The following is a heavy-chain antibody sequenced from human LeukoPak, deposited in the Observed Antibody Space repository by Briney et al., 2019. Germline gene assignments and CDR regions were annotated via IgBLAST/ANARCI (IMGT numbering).Heavy chain of an antibody. D-gene: IGHD3-10*01. J-gene: IGHJ4*02. CDR3: ASYGSGTYYFDY. CDR1: GGSISSGDYY. Sequence: SETLSLTCTVSGGSISSGDYYWSWIRQPPWKGLEWFGYIYYSGSTYYNPSLKSRVTISVDTSKNQCSLKLSSVTAADTAVYYCASYGSGTYYFDYWGQGTLVTVSS. V-gene: IGHV4-30-4*01. CDR2: IYYSGST.